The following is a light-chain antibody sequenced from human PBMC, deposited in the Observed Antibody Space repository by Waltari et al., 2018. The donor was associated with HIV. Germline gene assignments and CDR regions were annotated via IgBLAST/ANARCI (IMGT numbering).Light chain of an antibody. Sequence: YELTQPPSVSVSPGQTASITCSGDKLGDKYACWYQQKPGQSPVLVIYQDSKRPSGVPERFSGSNSGNTATLTISGTQAMDEADYYCQAWDSSTPVVFGGGTKLTVL. J-gene: IGLJ2*01. CDR2: QDS. CDR1: KLGDKY. V-gene: IGLV3-1*01. CDR3: QAWDSSTPVV.